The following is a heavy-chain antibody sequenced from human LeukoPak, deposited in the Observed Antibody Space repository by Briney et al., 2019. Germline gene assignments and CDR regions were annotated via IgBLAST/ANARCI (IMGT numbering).Heavy chain of an antibody. V-gene: IGHV1-69*02. J-gene: IGHJ4*02. CDR3: ASPVTTVVTEYYFDY. CDR1: GGTFSSYT. D-gene: IGHD4-23*01. Sequence: GASVKVSCKASGGTFSSYTISWVRQAPGQGLEWMGRIIPILGIANYAQKFQGRVTITADKSTSTAYMELSSLRSEDTAVYYCASPVTTVVTEYYFDYWGQGTLVTVSS. CDR2: IIPILGIA.